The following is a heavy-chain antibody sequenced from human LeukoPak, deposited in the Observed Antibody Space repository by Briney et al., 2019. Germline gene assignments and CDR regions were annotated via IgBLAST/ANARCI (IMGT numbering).Heavy chain of an antibody. CDR3: ASASEEEDTAMEY. D-gene: IGHD5-18*01. CDR1: GDSVSRNSAA. J-gene: IGHJ4*02. Sequence: SQTLSLTCAISGDSVSRNSAAWNWIRQSPSRGLEWLGRTYYKSKWYNNFAVSVKSRITINPVTSKNQFSLQLKSVTPEDTAVYYCASASEEEDTAMEYWGQGILVTVSS. CDR2: TYYKSKWYN. V-gene: IGHV6-1*01.